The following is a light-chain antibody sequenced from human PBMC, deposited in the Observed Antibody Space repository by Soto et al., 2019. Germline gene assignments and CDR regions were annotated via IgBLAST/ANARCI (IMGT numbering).Light chain of an antibody. J-gene: IGKJ1*01. CDR2: GAS. CDR3: QQYGSSSWT. Sequence: MVLTQSPGTLSLSPGERATLSCRASQSVSASYLAWYQQKPGQAPRLLINGASSRATGIPDRFSGGGSGTDFTLTISRLEPEDFAVYYCQQYGSSSWTFGQGTKV. CDR1: QSVSASY. V-gene: IGKV3-20*01.